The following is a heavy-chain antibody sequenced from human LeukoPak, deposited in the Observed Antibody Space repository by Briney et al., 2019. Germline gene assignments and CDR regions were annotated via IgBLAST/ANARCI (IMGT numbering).Heavy chain of an antibody. J-gene: IGHJ5*02. D-gene: IGHD3-9*01. Sequence: GGSLKLSCTASGFSINSYDMNWVRQAPGKGLEWVSSITTKSDFIYYSASVRGRFTISRDNADNSLYLQMNSLRAEDTAVYYCARADCSASTCYLRGSWFDPWGQGVLVTVSS. CDR2: ITTKSDFI. V-gene: IGHV3-21*01. CDR3: ARADCSASTCYLRGSWFDP. CDR1: GFSINSYD.